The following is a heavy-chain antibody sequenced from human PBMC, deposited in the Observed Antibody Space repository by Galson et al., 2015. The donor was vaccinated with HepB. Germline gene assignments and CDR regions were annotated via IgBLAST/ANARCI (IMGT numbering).Heavy chain of an antibody. J-gene: IGHJ4*02. Sequence: SLRLSCAASGFTFSNSGMHWVRQAPGKGLEWVASIRSDGSNNYYAVSVRGRFTISRDNSKNTHYLQMNSLRAEDTSVYYCARDLWDYWGQGTLVTVSS. CDR1: GFTFSNSG. V-gene: IGHV3-30*02. CDR2: IRSDGSNN. CDR3: ARDLWDY.